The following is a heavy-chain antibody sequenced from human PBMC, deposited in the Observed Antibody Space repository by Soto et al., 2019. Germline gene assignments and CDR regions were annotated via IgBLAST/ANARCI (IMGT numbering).Heavy chain of an antibody. Sequence: EVQLAESGGGLVQPGGSLRLSCAASGFTFSSYWMHWVRQAPGKGLVWVSRINNDGSSTRYADSAKGRFTISRDNAKNTLYLQMNSLRAEDTAVYYCARDKAARTVSDDAFDIWGQGTMVTVSS. J-gene: IGHJ3*02. CDR1: GFTFSSYW. D-gene: IGHD4-17*01. CDR3: ARDKAARTVSDDAFDI. V-gene: IGHV3-74*01. CDR2: INNDGSST.